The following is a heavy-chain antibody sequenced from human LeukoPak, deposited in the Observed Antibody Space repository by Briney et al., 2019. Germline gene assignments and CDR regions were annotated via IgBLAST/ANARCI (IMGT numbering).Heavy chain of an antibody. J-gene: IGHJ4*02. CDR3: ARVTLLWGLLFYFDY. CDR1: GGTVSSYA. CDR2: IIPIFGTA. D-gene: IGHD2-21*01. V-gene: IGHV1-69*05. Sequence: SVKVSCKASGGTVSSYAISWVRQAPGQGLDWMGGIIPIFGTANYAQKFQGRVTMTTDTSTSTAYTELRSLRAHDTAVYCCARVTLLWGLLFYFDYWRQGTLVTVSS.